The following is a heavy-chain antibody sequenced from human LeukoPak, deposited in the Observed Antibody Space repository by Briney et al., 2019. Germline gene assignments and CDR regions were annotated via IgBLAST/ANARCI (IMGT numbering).Heavy chain of an antibody. V-gene: IGHV3-23*01. CDR1: GFTLYTYG. D-gene: IGHD1-26*01. Sequence: GGSLRLSCAASGFTLYTYGMTSVRQAPGKWLEWVSSISIIGTGGKTYYADSVKGRFTISRDTSKNSLSLQMNSLRAEDTAVYFCAKDLKVGSIYPGTFDIWGQGTLVTVSS. CDR3: AKDLKVGSIYPGTFDI. CDR2: IIGTGGKT. J-gene: IGHJ3*02.